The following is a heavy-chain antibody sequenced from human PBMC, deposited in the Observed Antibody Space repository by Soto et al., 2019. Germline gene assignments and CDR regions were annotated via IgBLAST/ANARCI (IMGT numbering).Heavy chain of an antibody. CDR3: ASCHGACYDGSRGHFEY. V-gene: IGHV3-23*01. Sequence: GGSLRLSCAASGFTFSSYAMSWVRHAPGKGPEWVSAISGSGGSTYYADSVKGRFTISRDNSKNTLYLQMNSLRAEDTAVYYCASCHGACYDGSRGHFEYWARGALETGSA. CDR2: ISGSGGST. J-gene: IGHJ4*01. CDR1: GFTFSSYA. D-gene: IGHD3-3*01.